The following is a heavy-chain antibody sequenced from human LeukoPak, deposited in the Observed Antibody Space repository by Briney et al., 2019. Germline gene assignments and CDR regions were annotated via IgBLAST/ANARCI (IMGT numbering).Heavy chain of an antibody. Sequence: SETLSLTCGVYGGSFSGYYWNWIRQPPGKGLEWMGEINHSGSTNYNPSLKSRVTISVDTSKKQFSLNLSSVIAADTAVYYCARVRYTYGYRVPIYAMDVWGQGTTVTVSS. CDR2: INHSGST. D-gene: IGHD5-18*01. J-gene: IGHJ6*02. CDR3: ARVRYTYGYRVPIYAMDV. CDR1: GGSFSGYY. V-gene: IGHV4-34*01.